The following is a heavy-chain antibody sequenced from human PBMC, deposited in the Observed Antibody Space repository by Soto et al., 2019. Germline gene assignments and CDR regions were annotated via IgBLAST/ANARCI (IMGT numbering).Heavy chain of an antibody. Sequence: GGSLRLSCAASGFTFSSYWMSWVRQAPGKGLEWVANIKQDGSEKYYVDSVKGRFTISRDNAKNSLYLQMNSLRAEDTAVYYCAREPDVVRGVIVAFDIWGQGTMVTVSS. V-gene: IGHV3-7*01. D-gene: IGHD3-10*01. CDR2: IKQDGSEK. CDR1: GFTFSSYW. CDR3: AREPDVVRGVIVAFDI. J-gene: IGHJ3*02.